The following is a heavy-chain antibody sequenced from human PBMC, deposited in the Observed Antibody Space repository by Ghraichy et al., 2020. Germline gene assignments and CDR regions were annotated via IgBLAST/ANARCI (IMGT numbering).Heavy chain of an antibody. Sequence: GGSLRLSCAASGFTFSSYAMRWVRQAPGKGLEWVSTISGSGGTTYYADSVKGRFTISRDNSKNTLYLQMNSLRAEDTAVYYCANLQWLARYYFDYWGQGTLVTVSS. D-gene: IGHD6-19*01. V-gene: IGHV3-23*01. CDR1: GFTFSSYA. CDR2: ISGSGGTT. J-gene: IGHJ4*02. CDR3: ANLQWLARYYFDY.